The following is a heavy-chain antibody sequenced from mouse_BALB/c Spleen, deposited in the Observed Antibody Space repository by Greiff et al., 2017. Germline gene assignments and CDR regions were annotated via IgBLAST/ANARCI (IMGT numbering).Heavy chain of an antibody. J-gene: IGHJ2*01. V-gene: IGHV14-3*02. Sequence: EVQLQQSGAELVKPGASVKLSCTASGFNIKDTYMHWVKQRPEQGLEWIGRIDPANGNTKYDPKFQGKATITADTSSNTAYLQLSSLTSEDTAVYYCALLPYFDYWGQGTTLTVSA. D-gene: IGHD1-1*01. CDR3: ALLPYFDY. CDR1: GFNIKDTY. CDR2: IDPANGNT.